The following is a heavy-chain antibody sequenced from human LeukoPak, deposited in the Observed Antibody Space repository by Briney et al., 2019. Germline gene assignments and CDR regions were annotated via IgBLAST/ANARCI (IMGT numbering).Heavy chain of an antibody. D-gene: IGHD2-21*01. CDR3: ARGVVIAPQTFDY. CDR1: GFSFSSYN. CDR2: INWNGGST. J-gene: IGHJ4*02. V-gene: IGHV3-20*04. Sequence: GGSLRLSCAASGFSFSSYNMNWVRQAPGKGLEWVSGINWNGGSTGYADSVKGRFTISRDNAKNSLYLQMNSLRAEDTAVYYCARGVVIAPQTFDYWGQGTLVTVSS.